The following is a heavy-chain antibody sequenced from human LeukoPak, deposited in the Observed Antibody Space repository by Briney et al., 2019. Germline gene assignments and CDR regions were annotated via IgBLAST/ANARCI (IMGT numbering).Heavy chain of an antibody. CDR3: ARDLYPGY. V-gene: IGHV3-9*01. CDR1: GFTFDDYA. D-gene: IGHD3-16*01. CDR2: INWNSDSI. Sequence: GGSLRLSCAVSGFTFDDYAMHWVRQVPGKGLEWVSGINWNSDSIGYADSVKGRFTTSRDNAKNSLYLQMNSLRAEDTAVYYCARDLYPGYWGQGTLVTVSS. J-gene: IGHJ4*02.